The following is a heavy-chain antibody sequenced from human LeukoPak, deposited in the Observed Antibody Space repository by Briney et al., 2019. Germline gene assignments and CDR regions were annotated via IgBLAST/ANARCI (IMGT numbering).Heavy chain of an antibody. CDR1: GFTFSSYS. CDR2: ISSSSRYI. J-gene: IGHJ6*03. CDR3: ARDHPQIVGDMDA. Sequence: PGGSLRLSCAASGFTFSSYSMNWVRQAPGKGLEWVSSISSSSRYIYYADSVKGRFTISRDNAKNSLYLQMNSLRAEDTAVYYCARDHPQIVGDMDAWGKGTTVIVSS. V-gene: IGHV3-21*01. D-gene: IGHD1-26*01.